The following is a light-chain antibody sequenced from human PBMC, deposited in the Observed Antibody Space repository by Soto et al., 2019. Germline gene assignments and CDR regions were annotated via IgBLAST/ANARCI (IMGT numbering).Light chain of an antibody. CDR2: DAS. CDR3: QQYNNWPPLT. V-gene: IGKV3-15*01. J-gene: IGKJ4*01. CDR1: QSVSSS. Sequence: EIVMTHSAATLSVSPGDRATLSCRASQSVSSSLAWYQQIPGQAPRLLIYDASTRATGIPARFGGSGSGTEFTLTISSLQSEDFAVYYCQQYNNWPPLTFGGGTKVDIK.